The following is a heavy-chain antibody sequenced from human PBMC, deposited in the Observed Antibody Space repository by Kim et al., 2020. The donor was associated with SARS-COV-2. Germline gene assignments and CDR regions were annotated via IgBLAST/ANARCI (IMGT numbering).Heavy chain of an antibody. CDR2: ISGSGGST. Sequence: GGSLRLSCAASGFTFSSYAMSWVRQAPGKGLEWVSAISGSGGSTYYAGSVKGRFTISRDNSKNTLYLQMNSLRAEDAAVYYCAKASEGYGDSMTDYWGQGTLVTVSS. CDR1: GFTFSSYA. V-gene: IGHV3-23*01. J-gene: IGHJ4*02. D-gene: IGHD4-17*01. CDR3: AKASEGYGDSMTDY.